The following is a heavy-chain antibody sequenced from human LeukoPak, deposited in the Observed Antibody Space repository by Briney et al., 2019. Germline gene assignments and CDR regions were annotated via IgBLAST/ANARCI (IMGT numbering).Heavy chain of an antibody. CDR3: ARDSPVGATRGVDY. D-gene: IGHD1-26*01. CDR1: GGSISSGSYY. V-gene: IGHV4-61*02. CDR2: IYTSGST. Sequence: PSETLSLTCTVSGGSISSGSYYWSWIRQPAGKGLEWIGRIYTSGSTNYNSSLKSRVTISVDTSKNQFSLKLSSVTAADTAVYYCARDSPVGATRGVDYWGQGTLVTVSS. J-gene: IGHJ4*02.